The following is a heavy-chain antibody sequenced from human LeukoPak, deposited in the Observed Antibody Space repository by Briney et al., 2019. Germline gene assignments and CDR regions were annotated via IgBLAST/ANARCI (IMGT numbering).Heavy chain of an antibody. V-gene: IGHV3-21*01. J-gene: IGHJ3*02. D-gene: IGHD3-22*01. CDR3: ARGDNSAFDI. CDR2: ISSSSSYK. Sequence: PGGSLRLSCAASGFTFSTYIMNWVRQAPGKGLEWVSSISSSSSYKNYADSVNGRFTISRDNAKNSLYLQMNSLRAEDTAVYYCARGDNSAFDIWGQGTMVTVSS. CDR1: GFTFSTYI.